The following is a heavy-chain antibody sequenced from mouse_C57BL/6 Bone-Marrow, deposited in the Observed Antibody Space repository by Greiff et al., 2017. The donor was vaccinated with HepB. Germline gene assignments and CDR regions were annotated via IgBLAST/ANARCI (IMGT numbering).Heavy chain of an antibody. V-gene: IGHV5-4*01. D-gene: IGHD2-12*01. J-gene: IGHJ2*01. Sequence: EVKLMESGGGLVKPGGSLKLSCAASGFTFSSYAMSWVRQTPEKRLEWVATISDGGSYTYYPDNVKGRFTISRDNAKNNLYLQMSHLKSEDTAMYYCARDPYYSFYFDYWGQGTTLTVSS. CDR1: GFTFSSYA. CDR3: ARDPYYSFYFDY. CDR2: ISDGGSYT.